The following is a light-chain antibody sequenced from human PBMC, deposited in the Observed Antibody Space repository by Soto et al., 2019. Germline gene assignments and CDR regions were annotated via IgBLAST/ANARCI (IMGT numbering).Light chain of an antibody. Sequence: EIVLTQSPGTLSCFPGKGATLSCRASKGFRKTYLAWYQQQPGQAPRLLIFGTSTRDTGIPDRFSGSGSGTDFTLTISRLEPEDFAVYYCQQYGSSYTFGPGTKVEIK. CDR3: QQYGSSYT. V-gene: IGKV3-20*01. CDR1: KGFRKTY. J-gene: IGKJ3*01. CDR2: GTS.